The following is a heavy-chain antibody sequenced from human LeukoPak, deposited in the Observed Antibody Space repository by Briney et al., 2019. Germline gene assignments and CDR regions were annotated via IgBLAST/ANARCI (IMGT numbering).Heavy chain of an antibody. CDR2: INPDNGGT. V-gene: IGHV1-2*02. CDR3: ARDPSNSGYDYLYYFDY. J-gene: IGHJ4*02. CDR1: GYTFTGYY. Sequence: EASVKVSCKASGYTFTGYYMHWVRQAPGQGLEWMGWINPDNGGTNYAHKFQGRATMTRDMSISTAYMELSRLRSDDTAVYYCARDPSNSGYDYLYYFDYWGQGTLVTVSS. D-gene: IGHD5-12*01.